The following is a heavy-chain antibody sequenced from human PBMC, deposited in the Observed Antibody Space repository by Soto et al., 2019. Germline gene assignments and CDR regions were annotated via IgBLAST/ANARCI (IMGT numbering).Heavy chain of an antibody. CDR3: ARYQGDGYNYSRGGYGMDV. J-gene: IGHJ6*02. Sequence: ASVKVSCKASVYTFTSYYMHWVRQAPGQGLEWMGIINPSGGSTSYAQKFQGRVTMTRDTSTSTVYMELGSLRSEDTAVDYCARYQGDGYNYSRGGYGMDVWRQGTTVTVSS. CDR1: VYTFTSYY. D-gene: IGHD1-1*01. V-gene: IGHV1-46*01. CDR2: INPSGGST.